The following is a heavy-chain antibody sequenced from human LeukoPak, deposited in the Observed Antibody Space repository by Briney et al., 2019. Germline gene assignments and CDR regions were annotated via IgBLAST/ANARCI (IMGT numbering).Heavy chain of an antibody. CDR3: ARAPGVLLWFGELSPTDY. Sequence: GASVKVSCKASGYTFTSYGISWVRQAPGQGLEWMGWISPYNGNTNYAQKIQGRVTMTTDTSTSTAYMELRSLRSDDTAVYYCARAPGVLLWFGELSPTDYWGQGTLVTVSS. D-gene: IGHD3-10*01. CDR1: GYTFTSYG. CDR2: ISPYNGNT. J-gene: IGHJ4*02. V-gene: IGHV1-18*01.